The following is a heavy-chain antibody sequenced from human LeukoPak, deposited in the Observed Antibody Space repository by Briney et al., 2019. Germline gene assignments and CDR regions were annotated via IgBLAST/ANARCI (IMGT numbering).Heavy chain of an antibody. J-gene: IGHJ5*02. CDR2: IYYSGST. CDR3: ARVPGPNRFDP. Sequence: SETLSLTCTVSGGSISSSSYYWGWIRQPPGKGLEWIGSIYYSGSTYYNPSLRSRVTISVDTSKNQISLNLRSVTAADTAVYYCARVPGPNRFDPWGQGTLVTVSS. V-gene: IGHV4-39*07. CDR1: GGSISSSSYY.